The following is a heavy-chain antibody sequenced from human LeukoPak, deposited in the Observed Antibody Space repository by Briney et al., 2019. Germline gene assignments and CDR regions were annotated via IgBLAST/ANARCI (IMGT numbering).Heavy chain of an antibody. J-gene: IGHJ4*02. CDR3: ARGGTYYYDSSGYYTLDY. Sequence: SVKVSCKASGGTFSSYAISWVRQAPGQGLEWMGRIIPILGIANYAQKFQGRVTITADKSTSTAYMELSSLRSEDTAVYYCARGGTYYYDSSGYYTLDYWGQGTLVTVSS. D-gene: IGHD3-22*01. V-gene: IGHV1-69*04. CDR2: IIPILGIA. CDR1: GGTFSSYA.